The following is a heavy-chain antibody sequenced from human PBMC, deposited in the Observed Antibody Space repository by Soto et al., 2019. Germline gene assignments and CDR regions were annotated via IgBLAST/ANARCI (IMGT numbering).Heavy chain of an antibody. Sequence: GGSLRLSCAASGFTVSSNYMSWVRQAPGKGLEWVSVIYSGGSTYYADSVKGRFTISRDNSKNTLYLQMSSLRAEDTAVYYCARGLAPYNWFDPWGQGTLVTVSS. J-gene: IGHJ5*02. CDR1: GFTVSSNY. CDR3: ARGLAPYNWFDP. V-gene: IGHV3-53*01. CDR2: IYSGGST. D-gene: IGHD2-15*01.